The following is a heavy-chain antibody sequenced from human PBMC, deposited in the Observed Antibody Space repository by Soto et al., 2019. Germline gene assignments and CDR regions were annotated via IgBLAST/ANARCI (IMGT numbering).Heavy chain of an antibody. D-gene: IGHD6-6*01. V-gene: IGHV3-30*18. CDR1: GFRFSSYG. J-gene: IGHJ4*02. CDR3: VKETFPQSSSCDDY. Sequence: QVQLVESGGGVVRPGRSLTLSCGASGFRFSSYGMHWARQAPGKGLEWVAVVSFDGSLKYYADSVKGRFTISRDNDRNIVTLQMNSLRIEDTAVYHCVKETFPQSSSCDDYWGRGTLVTVSS. CDR2: VSFDGSLK.